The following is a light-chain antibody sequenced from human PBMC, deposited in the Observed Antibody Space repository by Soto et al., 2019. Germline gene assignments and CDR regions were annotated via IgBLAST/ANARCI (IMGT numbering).Light chain of an antibody. CDR3: QQYTKLPPLT. CDR1: QSVAFH. J-gene: IGKJ4*01. V-gene: IGKV3-15*01. CDR2: GAF. Sequence: EIVMTQSPATLSLSPGETATLSCRASQSVAFHLALYQQKPGQGPRLLIYGAFTRATGIPARFSGSGSGTEFTLTISSLQSEDFAVYYCQQYTKLPPLTFGGGTKVEIK.